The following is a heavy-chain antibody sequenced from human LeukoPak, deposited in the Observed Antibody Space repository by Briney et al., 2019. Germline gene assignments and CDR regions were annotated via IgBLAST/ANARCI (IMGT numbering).Heavy chain of an antibody. D-gene: IGHD6-13*01. CDR1: GFTFSSYA. CDR3: ARSPYSSSWYLPNFDY. Sequence: GGSLRLSCAASGFTFSSYAMSWVRQAPGKGLEWVSAISGSGGSTYYADSVKGRFTISRDNSKNTLYLQMNSLRAEDTAVYYCARSPYSSSWYLPNFDYWGQGTLVTVSS. J-gene: IGHJ4*02. CDR2: ISGSGGST. V-gene: IGHV3-23*01.